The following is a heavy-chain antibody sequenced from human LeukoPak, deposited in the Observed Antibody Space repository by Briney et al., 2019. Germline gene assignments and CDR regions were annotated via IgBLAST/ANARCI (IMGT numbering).Heavy chain of an antibody. CDR2: ISGSGVST. Sequence: GGSLRLSCAASGFTFSSYAMSWARQAPGKGLEWVSAISGSGVSTYYADSVKGRFTISRDNSKNTLYLQMNSLRAEDTAVYYCARAGKAVAGTIGYWGQGTLVTVSS. CDR1: GFTFSSYA. J-gene: IGHJ4*02. CDR3: ARAGKAVAGTIGY. V-gene: IGHV3-23*01. D-gene: IGHD6-19*01.